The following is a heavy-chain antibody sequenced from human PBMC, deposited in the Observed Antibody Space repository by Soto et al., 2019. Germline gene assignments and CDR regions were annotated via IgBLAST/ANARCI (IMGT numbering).Heavy chain of an antibody. CDR1: GGTFSSYA. J-gene: IGHJ6*02. Sequence: QVQLVQSGAEVKKPGSSVKVSCKASGGTFSSYAVNWVRQAPGQGLEWMGGIIPFFGTSNYAQKFQGRVTITADESTSTAYMEVRSLRSEDTAVYYCARVEYSTNYGMAVWGQGTTVTVSS. D-gene: IGHD6-6*01. CDR2: IIPFFGTS. V-gene: IGHV1-69*01. CDR3: ARVEYSTNYGMAV.